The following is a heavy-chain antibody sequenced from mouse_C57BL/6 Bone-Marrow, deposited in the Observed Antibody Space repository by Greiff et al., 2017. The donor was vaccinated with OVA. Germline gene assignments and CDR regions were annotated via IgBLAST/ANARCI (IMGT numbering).Heavy chain of an antibody. CDR3: AILPYFDY. CDR2: IYPRDGST. J-gene: IGHJ2*01. Sequence: VKPGASVQLSCKASGYTFTSYDINWVKQRPGQGLEWIGWIYPRDGSTKYNEKFKGKATLTVDTSSSTAYMELHSLTSEDSAVYFCAILPYFDYWGQGTTLTVSS. V-gene: IGHV1-85*01. D-gene: IGHD1-1*01. CDR1: GYTFTSYD.